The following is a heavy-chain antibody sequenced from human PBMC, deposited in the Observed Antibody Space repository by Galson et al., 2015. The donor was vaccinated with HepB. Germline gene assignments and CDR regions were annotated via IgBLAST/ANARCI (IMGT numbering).Heavy chain of an antibody. CDR3: VKRLGGYGDLGIGY. CDR1: GFTFSSYA. V-gene: IGHV3-64D*06. Sequence: SLRLSCAASGFTFSSYAMHWVRQAPGKGLEYVSAISSNGGSTYYADSVKGRFTISRDNSKNTLYLQMSSLRAEDTAVYYCVKRLGGYGDLGIGYWGQGTLVTVSS. D-gene: IGHD4-17*01. J-gene: IGHJ4*02. CDR2: ISSNGGST.